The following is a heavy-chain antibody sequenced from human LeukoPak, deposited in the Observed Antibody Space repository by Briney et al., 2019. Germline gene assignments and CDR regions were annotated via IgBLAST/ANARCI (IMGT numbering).Heavy chain of an antibody. J-gene: IGHJ4*02. V-gene: IGHV1-46*01. Sequence: ASVKVSCKASGYTFTSYGISWVRQPPGQGLEWMGIINPSGGSTSYAQKFQGRVTMTRDTSTSTVYMELSSLRSDDTAVYYRATDPLKWSFDYWGQGTLVTVSS. CDR2: INPSGGST. CDR3: ATDPLKWSFDY. CDR1: GYTFTSYG. D-gene: IGHD1-26*01.